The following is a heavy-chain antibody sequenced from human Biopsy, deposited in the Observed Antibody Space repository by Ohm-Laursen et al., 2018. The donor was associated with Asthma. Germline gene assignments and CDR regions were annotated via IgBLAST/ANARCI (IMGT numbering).Heavy chain of an antibody. V-gene: IGHV1-69*17. CDR3: ARDHYYDSNGYPSIRDDFEN. D-gene: IGHD3-22*01. CDR1: GDSFSNYA. J-gene: IGHJ3*02. CDR2: IIANFDIT. Sequence: SSVKVSCKASGDSFSNYAINWVRQAPGQGLEWMGGIIANFDITTYAQKFQGRVTITADLATSTTFMELSSLRSDDTGMYYCARDHYYDSNGYPSIRDDFENWGQGTLVTVSP.